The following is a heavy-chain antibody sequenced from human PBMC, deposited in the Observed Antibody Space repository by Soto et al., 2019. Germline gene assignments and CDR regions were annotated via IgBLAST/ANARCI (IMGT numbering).Heavy chain of an antibody. D-gene: IGHD3-9*01. CDR3: ARDLDLGHLDY. J-gene: IGHJ4*02. CDR1: GGSISSYY. Sequence: SETLSLTCTVSGGSISSYYWSWIRQPPGKGLEWIGYIYYSGSTNYNPSLKSRVTISVDTSKNQFSLKLSSVTAADTAVCYCARDLDLGHLDYWGQGTLVTV. V-gene: IGHV4-59*01. CDR2: IYYSGST.